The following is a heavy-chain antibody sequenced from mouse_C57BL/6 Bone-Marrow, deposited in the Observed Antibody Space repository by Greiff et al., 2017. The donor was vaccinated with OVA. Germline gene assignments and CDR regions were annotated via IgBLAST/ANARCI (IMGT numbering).Heavy chain of an antibody. CDR1: GYTFTDHT. CDR3: ARQSYPEYYGSRSWFAY. Sequence: VQLQQSDAELVKPGASVKISCKVSGYTFTDHTIHWMKQRPEQGLEWIGYIYPRDGSTKYNEKFKGKATLTADKSSSTAYMQLNSLTSEDSAVYFCARQSYPEYYGSRSWFAYWGQGTLVTVSA. J-gene: IGHJ3*01. CDR2: IYPRDGST. V-gene: IGHV1-78*01. D-gene: IGHD1-1*01.